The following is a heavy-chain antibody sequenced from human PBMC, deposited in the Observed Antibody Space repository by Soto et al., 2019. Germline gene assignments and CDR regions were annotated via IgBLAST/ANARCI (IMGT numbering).Heavy chain of an antibody. J-gene: IGHJ4*02. CDR3: ARGGDGYNYIATNFDY. CDR1: GGSISSGGYY. D-gene: IGHD5-12*01. Sequence: PSETLSLTCTVSGGSISSGGYYWSWIRQHPGKGLEWIVYICYSGSTYYNPSLKSRVTISVDTSKNQFSLKLSSVTAADTAVYYCARGGDGYNYIATNFDYSGQGTLVTVSS. V-gene: IGHV4-31*03. CDR2: ICYSGST.